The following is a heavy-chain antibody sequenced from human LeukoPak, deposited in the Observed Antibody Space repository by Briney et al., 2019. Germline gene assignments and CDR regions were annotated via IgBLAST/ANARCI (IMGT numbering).Heavy chain of an antibody. Sequence: SETLSLTCTVSGGSISGYYWTWTRQPPGKGLEWIGQIHYSGKADYNPSLRSRITISVDTSKNQFSLKLSSVTAADTAVYYCARRGYSSQIDYWGQGTLVTVSS. CDR3: ARRGYSSQIDY. CDR2: IHYSGKA. J-gene: IGHJ4*02. D-gene: IGHD6-13*01. CDR1: GGSISGYY. V-gene: IGHV4-59*08.